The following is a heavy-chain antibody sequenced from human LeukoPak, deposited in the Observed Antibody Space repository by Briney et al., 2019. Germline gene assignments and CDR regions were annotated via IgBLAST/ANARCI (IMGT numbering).Heavy chain of an antibody. V-gene: IGHV3-30*18. CDR3: AKDGNYYCSGTLCNWFDP. Sequence: GGSLRLSCAASGFTFSSYGMHWVRQAPGKGLEWVAVMSYDGGKIFYADSVKGRFTMSRDNSKNTLYLQMNSLRAEDTAVYYCAKDGNYYCSGTLCNWFDPWGQGTLVTVSS. CDR2: MSYDGGKI. J-gene: IGHJ5*02. CDR1: GFTFSSYG. D-gene: IGHD3-10*01.